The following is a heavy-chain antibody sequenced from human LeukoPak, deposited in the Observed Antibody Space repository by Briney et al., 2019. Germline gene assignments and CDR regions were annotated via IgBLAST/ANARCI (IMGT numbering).Heavy chain of an antibody. Sequence: SETLSLTCAVYGGSFSGYYWSWIRQPPGKGLEWIGEINHSGSTNYNPSLKSRVTISVDTSKNQFSLKLSSVTAADTAVYYCARGWEVTTFLDVWDKGTTVTVSS. CDR3: ARGWEVTTFLDV. J-gene: IGHJ6*04. D-gene: IGHD4-17*01. CDR2: INHSGST. CDR1: GGSFSGYY. V-gene: IGHV4-34*01.